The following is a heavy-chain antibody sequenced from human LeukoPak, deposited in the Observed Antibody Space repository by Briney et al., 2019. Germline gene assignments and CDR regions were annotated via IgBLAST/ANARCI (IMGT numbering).Heavy chain of an antibody. CDR1: GGSISSYY. V-gene: IGHV4-59*01. CDR3: ARAGYVHLYYYYGMDV. D-gene: IGHD5-12*01. CDR2: IYYSGST. J-gene: IGHJ6*02. Sequence: SGTLSLTCTVSGGSISSYYWSWIRQPPGKGLEWIGYIYYSGSTNYNPSLKSRVTISVDTSKNQFSLKLSSVTAADTAVYYCARAGYVHLYYYYGMDVWGQGTTVTVSS.